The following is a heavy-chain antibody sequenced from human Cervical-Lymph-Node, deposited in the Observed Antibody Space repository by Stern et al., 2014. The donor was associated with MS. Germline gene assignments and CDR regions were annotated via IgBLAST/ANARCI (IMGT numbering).Heavy chain of an antibody. CDR3: ARGGRMATMFY. D-gene: IGHD5-24*01. J-gene: IGHJ4*02. CDR2: IYSSGST. V-gene: IGHV4-59*01. CDR1: GASFTDYY. Sequence: QVQLQESGPGLVKPSETLSLTCTVAGASFTDYYWSWIRQSPGKGLELIGYIYSSGSTNYNPSLKSRVIISLDTSKNQFSLKLSAVTAADTAVYYCARGGRMATMFYWGQGNLVTVSS.